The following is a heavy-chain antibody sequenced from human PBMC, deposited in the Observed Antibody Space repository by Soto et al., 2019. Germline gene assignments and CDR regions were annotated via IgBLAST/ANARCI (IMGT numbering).Heavy chain of an antibody. CDR3: ARECGGDCYESSDFDY. Sequence: EVQLVESGGGLVQPGGSLRLSCAASGFTFSSYWMHWVRQAPGKGLVWVSRINSDGSSTSYADSVKGRFTISRDNAKNTLYLQMNSLRAEDTAVYYCARECGGDCYESSDFDYWGQGTLVTVSS. D-gene: IGHD2-21*02. J-gene: IGHJ4*02. CDR2: INSDGSST. V-gene: IGHV3-74*01. CDR1: GFTFSSYW.